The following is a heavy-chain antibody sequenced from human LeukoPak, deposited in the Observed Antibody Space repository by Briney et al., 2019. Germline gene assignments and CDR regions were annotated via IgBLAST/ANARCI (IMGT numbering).Heavy chain of an antibody. D-gene: IGHD3-22*01. CDR3: AKDRTTMTNYFDY. V-gene: IGHV3-23*01. CDR2: ISGSGDNT. Sequence: GGSLRLSCAASGFTFSTYAMSWVRQAPGKGLEWVSAISGSGDNTFYADSVKGRFTISRDNSRNTLYLHMNNLRADDTAIYYCAKDRTTMTNYFDYWGQGTLVTVSS. CDR1: GFTFSTYA. J-gene: IGHJ4*02.